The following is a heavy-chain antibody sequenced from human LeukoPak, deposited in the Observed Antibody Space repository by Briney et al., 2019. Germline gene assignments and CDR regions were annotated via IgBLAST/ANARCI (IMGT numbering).Heavy chain of an antibody. J-gene: IGHJ4*02. V-gene: IGHV3-23*01. Sequence: GGSLRLSCAASGFTFSSYAMSWVRQAPGKGLEWVPAISNSGGSTYYADSVKGRFTISRDNSKSTLSLQMNSLRAEDTAVYYCAKGRYSSSSVYYFDYWGQGTLVTVSS. CDR3: AKGRYSSSSVYYFDY. D-gene: IGHD6-6*01. CDR2: ISNSGGST. CDR1: GFTFSSYA.